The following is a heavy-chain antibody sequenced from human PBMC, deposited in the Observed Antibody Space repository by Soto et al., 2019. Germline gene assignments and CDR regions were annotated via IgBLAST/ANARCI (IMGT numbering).Heavy chain of an antibody. CDR3: AAYADGPYRPPYDY. CDR1: GFTFRTSV. J-gene: IGHJ4*02. Sequence: EVQLLESGGDLVQPGGSLRISCAASGFTFRTSVMAWVRRAPGKGLEWISSIVPTGSRTFYADSVNGRFTISRDNSRTTLYLQMNGLRVDDTAVYYCAAYADGPYRPPYDYWGQGTLVTVSS. V-gene: IGHV3-23*01. D-gene: IGHD4-17*01. CDR2: IVPTGSRT.